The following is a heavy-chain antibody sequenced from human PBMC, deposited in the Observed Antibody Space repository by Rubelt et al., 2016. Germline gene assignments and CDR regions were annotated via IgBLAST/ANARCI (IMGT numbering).Heavy chain of an antibody. D-gene: IGHD6-13*01. Sequence: GKGLEWLANIKQDGSEKYYVDSVKGRFTTSRDNAQNSLYLQMNSLRAEDTAVYYCARAKQQLVEYDYWGQGTLVTVSS. CDR2: IKQDGSEK. V-gene: IGHV3-7*01. CDR3: ARAKQQLVEYDY. J-gene: IGHJ4*02.